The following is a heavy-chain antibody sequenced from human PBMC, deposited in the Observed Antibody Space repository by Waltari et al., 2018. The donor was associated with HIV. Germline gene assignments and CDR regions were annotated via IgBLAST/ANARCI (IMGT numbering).Heavy chain of an antibody. CDR2: INHSGST. CDR3: ARGRSPYSSGWYASEY. D-gene: IGHD6-19*01. J-gene: IGHJ4*02. Sequence: QVQLQQWGAGLLKPSETLSLTCAVYGGSFSGYYWSWIRQPPGKGLEWIGEINHSGSTHDKPSLKSRVTLSVDTSKNQFSLKLRSVTAADTAVYYCARGRSPYSSGWYASEYWGQGTLVTVSS. V-gene: IGHV4-34*01. CDR1: GGSFSGYY.